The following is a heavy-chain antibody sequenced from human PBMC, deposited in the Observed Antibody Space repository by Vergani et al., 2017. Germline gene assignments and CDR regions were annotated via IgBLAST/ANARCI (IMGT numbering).Heavy chain of an antibody. J-gene: IGHJ2*01. CDR2: IYTSGSP. CDR3: ARDPGGMAATIYSYWYFDL. D-gene: IGHD5-24*01. Sequence: QVQLQESGPGLVKPSQTLSLTCTVSGGSIGSGNYYWSWIRQPAGKGLGWIGRIYTSGSPTYNPSLKSRVPISVHTSKTQFSLKLRSVTAADTAVYYCARDPGGMAATIYSYWYFDLWGRGTLVTVSS. CDR1: GGSIGSGNYY. V-gene: IGHV4-61*02.